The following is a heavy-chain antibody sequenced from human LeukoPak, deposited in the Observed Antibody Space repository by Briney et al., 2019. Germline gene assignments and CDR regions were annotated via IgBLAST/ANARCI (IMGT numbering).Heavy chain of an antibody. V-gene: IGHV3-11*01. D-gene: IGHD3-22*01. J-gene: IGHJ3*02. Sequence: GGSLRLSCAASGFTFRDYFMSWIRQAPGKGLEWVAYTNTAGNTIYYADSMKGRFTISRDNAKDSLYLQMNTLRAEDTAVYYCARATYDSSAVDAFDIWGQGTMVTVSP. CDR1: GFTFRDYF. CDR2: TNTAGNTI. CDR3: ARATYDSSAVDAFDI.